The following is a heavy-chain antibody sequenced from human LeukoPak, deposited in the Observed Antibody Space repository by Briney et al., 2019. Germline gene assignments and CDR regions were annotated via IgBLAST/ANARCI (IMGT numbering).Heavy chain of an antibody. CDR1: GYSFTSYW. V-gene: IGHV5-51*01. Sequence: GESLQISCKGSGYSFTSYWIGWVRQMPGKGLEWMGIIYPGDSDTRYSPSFQGQVIFSADRSINTAYLQWSSLKASDSAMYYCATHSKSSAFDIWGQGTMVTVSS. CDR2: IYPGDSDT. D-gene: IGHD5-18*01. CDR3: ATHSKSSAFDI. J-gene: IGHJ3*02.